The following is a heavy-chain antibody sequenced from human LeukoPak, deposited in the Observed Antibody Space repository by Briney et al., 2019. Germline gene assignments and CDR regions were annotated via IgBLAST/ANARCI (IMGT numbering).Heavy chain of an antibody. CDR3: AKDRGRSWYEDYFDN. D-gene: IGHD6-13*01. Sequence: GGSLRLSYAASGFPFDDYAMHWVRHAPGKGLEWVSGISWNSGSKGYADSVRGRFTISRDNAKNSLYLQMNSLRAEDTALYYCAKDRGRSWYEDYFDNWGQGTLVTVSS. CDR2: ISWNSGSK. V-gene: IGHV3-9*01. CDR1: GFPFDDYA. J-gene: IGHJ4*02.